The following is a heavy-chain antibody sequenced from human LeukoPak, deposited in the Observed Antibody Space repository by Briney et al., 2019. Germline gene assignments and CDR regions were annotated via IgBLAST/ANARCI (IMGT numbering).Heavy chain of an antibody. CDR1: GYTFTGYY. CDR2: INPNSGGT. CDR3: ARSQGEGELLYY. V-gene: IGHV1-2*02. D-gene: IGHD1-26*01. J-gene: IGHJ4*02. Sequence: GASVKVSCKASGYTFTGYYMHWVRQAPGQGLEWMGWINPNSGGTNYAQKFQGRVTMTRDTSISTAYMELSRLRSDDTAVYHCARSQGEGELLYYWGQGTLVTVSS.